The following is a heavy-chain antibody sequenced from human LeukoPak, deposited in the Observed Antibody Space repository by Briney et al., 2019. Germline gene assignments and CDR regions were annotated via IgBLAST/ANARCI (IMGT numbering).Heavy chain of an antibody. D-gene: IGHD1-26*01. J-gene: IGHJ3*02. CDR1: GFTFDDYA. CDR3: AKDLRYSGSYYDAVDI. CDR2: ISWNSGTI. Sequence: GGSLRLSCAASGFTFDDYAMHWVRQAPGKGLEWVSGISWNSGTIGYADSVKGRFTISRDNAKNSLYLQMNSLRAEDTAVYYCAKDLRYSGSYYDAVDIWGQGTMVTVSS. V-gene: IGHV3-9*01.